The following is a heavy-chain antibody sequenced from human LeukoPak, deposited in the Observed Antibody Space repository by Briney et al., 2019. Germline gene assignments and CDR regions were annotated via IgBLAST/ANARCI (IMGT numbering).Heavy chain of an antibody. D-gene: IGHD6-19*01. V-gene: IGHV3-23*01. CDR2: ISGSGGST. CDR1: RFTFSSYA. J-gene: IGHJ4*02. CDR3: AKDITGHNRGWYDY. Sequence: PGGSLRLSCAASRFTFSSYAMSWVRQAPGKGLECVSAISGSGGSTYYADSVKGRFTISRDNSKNTLYLQMSGLRAEDTAVYYCAKDITGHNRGWYDYWGQGTLVTVSS.